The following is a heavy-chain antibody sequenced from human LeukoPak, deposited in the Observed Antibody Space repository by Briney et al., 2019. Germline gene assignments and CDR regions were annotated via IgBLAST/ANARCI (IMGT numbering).Heavy chain of an antibody. CDR3: ARDRVAGPSFDY. Sequence: ASVKVSCKASGYTFTGYYMHWVRQAPGQGREWMGWINPNSGGTNYAQKFQGRVTMTRDTSISTAYMELSRLRSDDTAVYYCARDRVAGPSFDYWGQGALVTVSS. J-gene: IGHJ4*02. V-gene: IGHV1-2*02. CDR2: INPNSGGT. D-gene: IGHD6-19*01. CDR1: GYTFTGYY.